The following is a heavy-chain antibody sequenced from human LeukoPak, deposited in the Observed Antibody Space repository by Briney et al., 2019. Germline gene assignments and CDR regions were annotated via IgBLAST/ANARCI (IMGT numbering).Heavy chain of an antibody. D-gene: IGHD3-22*01. Sequence: SGGSLRLSCAASGFTFSNYWMTWVRQAPGKGLEWVAHVKPDGSEKSYVDSVKGRFTISRDNAQNSLYLQMNNLRAEDTAVYYCARDRGYYVFDYWGQGTLVTVSS. CDR2: VKPDGSEK. V-gene: IGHV3-7*01. J-gene: IGHJ4*02. CDR3: ARDRGYYVFDY. CDR1: GFTFSNYW.